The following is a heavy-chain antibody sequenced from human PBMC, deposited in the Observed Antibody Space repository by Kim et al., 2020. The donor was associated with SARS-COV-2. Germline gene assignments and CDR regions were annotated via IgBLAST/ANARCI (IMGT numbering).Heavy chain of an antibody. J-gene: IGHJ4*02. V-gene: IGHV4-34*01. CDR2: INHSGST. CDR1: GGSFSGYY. CDR3: ARAIAAAGRWELLQFDY. Sequence: SETLSLTCAVYGGSFSGYYWSWIRQPPGKGLEWIGEINHSGSTNYNPSLKSRVTISVDTSKNQFSLKLSSVTAADTAVYYCARAIAAAGRWELLQFDYWGQGTLVTVSS. D-gene: IGHD6-13*01.